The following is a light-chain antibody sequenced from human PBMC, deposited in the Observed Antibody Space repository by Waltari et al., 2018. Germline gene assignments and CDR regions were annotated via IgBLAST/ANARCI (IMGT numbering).Light chain of an antibody. CDR3: QQYSSWPLWT. CDR2: GAS. J-gene: IGKJ1*01. V-gene: IGKV3-15*01. CDR1: QSVDSN. Sequence: EIVMTQSPATLSVSPGEEATLSCRASQSVDSNLAWYQQKPGQAPTLIIFGASGRATGVPARFSGSGSGTEYTLTIGSLQSEDSAGYYCQQYSSWPLWTFGQGTKVEIK.